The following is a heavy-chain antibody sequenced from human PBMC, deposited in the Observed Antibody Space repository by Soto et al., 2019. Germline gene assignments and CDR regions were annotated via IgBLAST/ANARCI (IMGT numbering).Heavy chain of an antibody. CDR3: ARDCTNGVCPEY. V-gene: IGHV3-48*02. J-gene: IGHJ4*02. CDR1: GFIFSTYS. Sequence: GGSLRLSCAASGFIFSTYSMNWVRQAPGKGLEWVSYISSSSGTTYYADPVKGRFTISRDNAKNSLYLQMNSLKDEDTAVYYCARDCTNGVCPEYWGQGTLVTVSS. CDR2: ISSSSGTT. D-gene: IGHD2-8*01.